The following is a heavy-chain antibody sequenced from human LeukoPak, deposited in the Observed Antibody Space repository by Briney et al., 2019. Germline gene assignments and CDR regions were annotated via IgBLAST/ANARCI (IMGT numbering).Heavy chain of an antibody. Sequence: ASVKVSCKASGYTFTGYYMHWVRQAPRQGLEWMGWINPNSGGTNYAQKFQGRVTMTRDMSTSTDYMELSSLRSEDTAVYYCARDNSVEDTAWWFDPWGQGTLVTVSS. CDR3: ARDNSVEDTAWWFDP. CDR2: INPNSGGT. CDR1: GYTFTGYY. V-gene: IGHV1-2*02. D-gene: IGHD4-23*01. J-gene: IGHJ5*02.